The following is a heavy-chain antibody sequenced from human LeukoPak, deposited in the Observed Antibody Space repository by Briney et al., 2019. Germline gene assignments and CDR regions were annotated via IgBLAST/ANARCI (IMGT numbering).Heavy chain of an antibody. CDR3: ARGYSSGWYGFDP. D-gene: IGHD6-19*01. Sequence: GASVKVSCKASGYTFTGYYMHWVRQAPGQGLEWMGRINPNSGGTNYAQKFQGRVTMTRGTSISTAYMELSRLRSDDTAVYYCARGYSSGWYGFDPWGQGTLVTVSS. CDR2: INPNSGGT. V-gene: IGHV1-2*06. J-gene: IGHJ5*02. CDR1: GYTFTGYY.